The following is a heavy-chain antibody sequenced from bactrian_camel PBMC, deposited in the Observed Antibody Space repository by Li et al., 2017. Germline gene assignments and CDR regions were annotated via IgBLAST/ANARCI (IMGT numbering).Heavy chain of an antibody. D-gene: IGHD4*01. CDR1: IFTFPAYD. Sequence: HVQLVESGGGLVQPGGSLKLSCDSIFTFPAYDITWVRQAPGKGLERVSSFYSEGSNTYYADSVKGRFTISRDNAKNTVYLQMNSLKSEDTALYYCATATRGAWNGYNYWGQGTQVTVS. J-gene: IGHJ4*01. CDR2: FYSEGSNT. V-gene: IGHV3-2*01. CDR3: ATATRGAWNGYNY.